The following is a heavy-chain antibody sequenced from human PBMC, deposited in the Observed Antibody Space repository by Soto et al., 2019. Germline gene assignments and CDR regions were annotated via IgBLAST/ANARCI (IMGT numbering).Heavy chain of an antibody. CDR2: TYYRSRFFS. J-gene: IGHJ5*02. CDR3: VRDRYSSSGWFDP. Sequence: SQALSLTCAISGDSVSSYSAAWNWIRQSPSGGLEWLGRTYYRSRFFSDYAESVKSRIIINPDTSKNQFSLQLKSVTPEDTAVYYCVRDRYSSSGWFDPWGQGTPVTVSS. D-gene: IGHD3-10*01. CDR1: GDSVSSYSAA. V-gene: IGHV6-1*01.